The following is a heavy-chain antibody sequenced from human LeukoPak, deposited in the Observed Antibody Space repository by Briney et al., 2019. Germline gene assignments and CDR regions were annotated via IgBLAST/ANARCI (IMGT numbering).Heavy chain of an antibody. V-gene: IGHV4-59*01. D-gene: IGHD1-26*01. J-gene: IGHJ4*02. CDR2: IYYSGST. Sequence: SETLSLTCTVSGGSISSYYWSWLRQPPGKGLEWIGYIYYSGSTNYNPSLKSRVTISVDTSKNQFSLKLSSVTAADTAVYYCARVGVGSSYPDYWGQGTLVTVSS. CDR3: ARVGVGSSYPDY. CDR1: GGSISSYY.